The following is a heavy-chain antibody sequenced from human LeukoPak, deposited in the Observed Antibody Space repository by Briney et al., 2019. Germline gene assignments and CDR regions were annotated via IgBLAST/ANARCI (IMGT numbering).Heavy chain of an antibody. D-gene: IGHD5-24*01. CDR3: ARINGYIWDY. J-gene: IGHJ4*02. CDR1: GGSISSYY. V-gene: IGHV4-59*08. CDR2: IYYSGST. Sequence: PSETLSLTCTVSGGSISSYYWSWIRQPPGKGLEWIGYIYYSGSTNYNPSLKSRVTISVDTSKNQFSLKLSSVTAADTAVYYCARINGYIWDYWGQGTLVTVSS.